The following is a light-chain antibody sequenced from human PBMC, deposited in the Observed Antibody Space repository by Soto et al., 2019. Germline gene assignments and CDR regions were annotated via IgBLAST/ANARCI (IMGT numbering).Light chain of an antibody. CDR1: NIGTKS. V-gene: IGLV3-21*02. Sequence: SYELTQPPSVSVAPGQTARITWGGDNIGTKSVHWYQQRPGQAPVLVVYDDSDRPSRIPERFSGSNSGNTATLTISRVEAGDEADFYCQVWDNSTDHVVFGGGNKLTVL. CDR3: QVWDNSTDHVV. CDR2: DDS. J-gene: IGLJ2*01.